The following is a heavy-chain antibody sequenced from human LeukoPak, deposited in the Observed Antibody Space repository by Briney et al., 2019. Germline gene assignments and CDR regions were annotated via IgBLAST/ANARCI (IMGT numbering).Heavy chain of an antibody. CDR1: GFTFSSYA. CDR2: LSGSGSNT. J-gene: IGHJ4*02. V-gene: IGHV3-23*01. Sequence: PGGSLRLSCAASGFTFSSYAMSWVRQAPGKGLEWGSALSGSGSNTYYADSVKGRFTISRDNSKNTLYLQMNSLRAEDTAVYYCAKDRRPTTVVTYPSDWGQGTLVTVSS. D-gene: IGHD4-11*01. CDR3: AKDRRPTTVVTYPSD.